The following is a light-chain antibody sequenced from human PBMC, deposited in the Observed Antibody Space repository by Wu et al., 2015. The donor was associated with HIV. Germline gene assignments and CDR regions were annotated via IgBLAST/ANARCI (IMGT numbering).Light chain of an antibody. CDR2: GAS. CDR1: QSVRNNY. Sequence: ENVLTQSPGTLSLSPGERATLSCKASQSVRNNYFAWFQQRPGQAPGLLIYGASNRATGTPDRFSGSGSGTDFTLTITRLEPQDFAVYYCQQYDSSITFGQGTRLDIK. V-gene: IGKV3-20*01. J-gene: IGKJ5*01. CDR3: QQYDSSIT.